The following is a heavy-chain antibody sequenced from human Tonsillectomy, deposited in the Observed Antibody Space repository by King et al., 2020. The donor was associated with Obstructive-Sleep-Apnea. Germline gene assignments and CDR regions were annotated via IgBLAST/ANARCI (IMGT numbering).Heavy chain of an antibody. Sequence: VQLVESGGGVVQPGRSLRLSCAASGFTFSSHGMHWVRQAPGKGLEWVAFIRYDESIKDYSESLRGRFTISRDNSKNTLYLQMSSLIAEDTAVYYCAKDRNYDFLTGYYSPFDYWGQGTLVTVSS. D-gene: IGHD3-9*01. CDR2: IRYDESIK. CDR3: AKDRNYDFLTGYYSPFDY. V-gene: IGHV3-30*02. CDR1: GFTFSSHG. J-gene: IGHJ4*02.